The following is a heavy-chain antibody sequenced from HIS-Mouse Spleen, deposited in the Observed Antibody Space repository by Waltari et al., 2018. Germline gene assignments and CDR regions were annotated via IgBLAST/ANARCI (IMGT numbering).Heavy chain of an antibody. V-gene: IGHV1-8*01. CDR3: ARGHDYSNYFDY. CDR1: GYTFTSYD. J-gene: IGHJ4*02. D-gene: IGHD4-4*01. CDR2: MNPNRGNT. Sequence: QVQLVQSGAEVKKPGASVKVSCKASGYTFTSYDINWVRQATGQGLEWMGWMNPNRGNTGYAQKFQGRVTMTRNTSISTAYMELSSLRSEDTTVYYCARGHDYSNYFDYWGQGTLVTVSS.